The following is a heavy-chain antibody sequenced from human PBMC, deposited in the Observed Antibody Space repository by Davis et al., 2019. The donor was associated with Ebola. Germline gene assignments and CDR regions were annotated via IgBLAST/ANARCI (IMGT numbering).Heavy chain of an antibody. J-gene: IGHJ5*02. D-gene: IGHD4-11*01. CDR2: IIPIFGTA. V-gene: IGHV1-69*13. CDR3: ARDSSLATTSWFDP. CDR1: GYTFTGYY. Sequence: SVKVSCKASGYTFTGYYMQWVRQAPGQGLEWMGGIIPIFGTANYAQKFQGRVTITADESTSTAYMELSRLRSDDTAVYYCARDSSLATTSWFDPWGQGTLVTVSS.